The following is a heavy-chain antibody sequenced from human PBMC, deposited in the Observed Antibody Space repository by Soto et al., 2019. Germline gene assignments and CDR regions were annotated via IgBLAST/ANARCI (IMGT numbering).Heavy chain of an antibody. CDR3: ARGSVGAPDYYYGMDV. CDR1: GYTFTSYG. Sequence: QVQLVQSGAEVKKPGASVKVSCKASGYTFTSYGISWVRQAPGQGLEWMGWISAYNGNTNYAQKLQGRVTMTTDTSTSTAYRELRSLRSDDTAVYYCARGSVGAPDYYYGMDVWGQGTTVTVSS. D-gene: IGHD1-26*01. J-gene: IGHJ6*02. CDR2: ISAYNGNT. V-gene: IGHV1-18*04.